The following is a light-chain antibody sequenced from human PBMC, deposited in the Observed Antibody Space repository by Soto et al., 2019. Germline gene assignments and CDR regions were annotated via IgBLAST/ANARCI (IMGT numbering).Light chain of an antibody. Sequence: QLVLTQPASLSASPGASASLTCALRSGISVGSSKISWYQQKPGSPPQFLLRYNSDSDYQRGSGVPSRFSGSKDASANAGILLISGLQSEDEADYYCMIWHTSAWVFGGGTKVTVL. J-gene: IGLJ3*02. CDR1: SGISVGSSK. CDR2: YNSDSDY. CDR3: MIWHTSAWV. V-gene: IGLV5-45*01.